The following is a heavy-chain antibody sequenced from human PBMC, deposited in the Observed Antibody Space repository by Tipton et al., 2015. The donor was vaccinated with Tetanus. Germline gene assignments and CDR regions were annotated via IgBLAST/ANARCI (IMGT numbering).Heavy chain of an antibody. Sequence: AVSGFTFSSYWMHWVRQAPGKGLEWVSAISGSGGSTYYADSVKGRFTISRDNSKNTLYLQMNSLRAEDTAVYYCAKDRGGYYYYGMDVWGQGTTVTVSS. V-gene: IGHV3-23*01. CDR1: GFTFSSYW. CDR2: ISGSGGST. CDR3: AKDRGGYYYYGMDV. J-gene: IGHJ6*02.